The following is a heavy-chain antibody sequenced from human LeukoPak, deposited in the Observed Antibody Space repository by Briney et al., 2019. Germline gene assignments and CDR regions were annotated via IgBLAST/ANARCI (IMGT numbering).Heavy chain of an antibody. J-gene: IGHJ6*03. CDR2: IYTSGST. CDR3: ARLRIPYYYYYMDV. V-gene: IGHV4-4*07. Sequence: SETLSLTCTVSGGSISSYYWSWIRQPAGKGLEWIGRIYTSGSTNYNPSLKSRVTMSVDTSKNQFSLKLSSVTAADTAMYYCARLRIPYYYYYMDVWGKGTTVTVSS. CDR1: GGSISSYY. D-gene: IGHD2-21*01.